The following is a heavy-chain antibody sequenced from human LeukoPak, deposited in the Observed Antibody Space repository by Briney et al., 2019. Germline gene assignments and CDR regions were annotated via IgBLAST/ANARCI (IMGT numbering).Heavy chain of an antibody. V-gene: IGHV3-48*01. CDR1: GFTFSSYS. J-gene: IGHJ4*02. CDR2: ISSSSSTI. D-gene: IGHD2-2*01. CDR3: ARESVAGFVVPATFDY. Sequence: GGSLRLSCATSGFTFSSYSMNWVRQAPGKGLEWVSYISSSSSTIYYADSVKGRFTISRDNAKNSLYLQMNSLRAEDTAVYYCARESVAGFVVPATFDYWGQGTLVTVSS.